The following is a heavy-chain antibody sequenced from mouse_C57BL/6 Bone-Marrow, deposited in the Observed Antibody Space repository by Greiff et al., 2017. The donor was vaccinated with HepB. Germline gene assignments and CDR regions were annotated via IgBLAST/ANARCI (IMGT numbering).Heavy chain of an antibody. J-gene: IGHJ2*01. CDR3: ARRYYYGSSSYYFDY. CDR1: GFTFSSYT. CDR2: ISGGGGNT. D-gene: IGHD1-1*01. V-gene: IGHV5-9*01. Sequence: DVMLVESGGGLVKPGGSLKLSCAASGFTFSSYTMSWVRQTPEKRLEWVATISGGGGNTYYPDSVKGRFTISRDNAKNNLYLQMSSLRSEDTALYYCARRYYYGSSSYYFDYWGQGTTLTVSS.